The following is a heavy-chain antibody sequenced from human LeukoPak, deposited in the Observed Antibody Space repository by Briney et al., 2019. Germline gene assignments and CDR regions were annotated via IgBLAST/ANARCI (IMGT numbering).Heavy chain of an antibody. CDR2: ISGNGDST. CDR1: GFTFSSYA. D-gene: IGHD1-26*01. Sequence: LAGGSLRLSCAASGFTFSSYAMNWVRQAPGKGLEWVSGISGNGDSTYYAGSVKGRFTISRDYSNNTLFLQMNSLRGEDTAVYYCAKGYSGTVNGAGWQFDYRGQGTLVTVSS. CDR3: AKGYSGTVNGAGWQFDY. V-gene: IGHV3-23*01. J-gene: IGHJ4*02.